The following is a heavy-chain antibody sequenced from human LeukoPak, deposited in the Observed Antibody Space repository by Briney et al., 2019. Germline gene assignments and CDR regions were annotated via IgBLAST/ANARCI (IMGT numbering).Heavy chain of an antibody. CDR1: GGSFSGYY. J-gene: IGHJ5*02. D-gene: IGHD3-9*01. CDR2: INHSGST. CDR3: ARRVSRCAGLHYDIPWFDL. Sequence: SETLSLTCAVYGGSFSGYYWSWLRQPPGKGLEWIGEINHSGSTNYNPSLKRRVTISVDTSKDQFSLKLSSVTAADTAVYYCARRVSRCAGLHYDIPWFDLWGQGTLVTVSS. V-gene: IGHV4-34*01.